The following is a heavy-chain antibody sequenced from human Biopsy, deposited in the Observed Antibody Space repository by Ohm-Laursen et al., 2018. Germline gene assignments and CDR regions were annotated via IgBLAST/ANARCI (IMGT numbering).Heavy chain of an antibody. CDR3: AGVRGDYYYGMDV. J-gene: IGHJ6*02. Sequence: SLRLSCTASGFNFGNYGMHWVRQAPGKGLEWVSYISRSSSTIRYTDSVKGRFTISRDNAKNSLYLQMNSLRAEDTAVYYCAGVRGDYYYGMDVWGQGTTVTVSS. D-gene: IGHD3-16*01. CDR1: GFNFGNYG. V-gene: IGHV3-48*01. CDR2: ISRSSSTI.